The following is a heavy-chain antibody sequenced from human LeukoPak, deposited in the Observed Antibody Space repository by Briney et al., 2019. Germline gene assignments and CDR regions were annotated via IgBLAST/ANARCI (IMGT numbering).Heavy chain of an antibody. V-gene: IGHV4-38-2*02. Sequence: TSETLSLTCTVSGYSISSGYYWDWIRQPPGEGLEWIGSIHHSGSTYHNPSLKSRVTISVDTSKNQFSLKLSSVTAADTAVYYCAREESYYGSVYFDYWGQGTLVTVSS. CDR2: IHHSGST. D-gene: IGHD3-10*01. CDR3: AREESYYGSVYFDY. CDR1: GYSISSGYY. J-gene: IGHJ4*02.